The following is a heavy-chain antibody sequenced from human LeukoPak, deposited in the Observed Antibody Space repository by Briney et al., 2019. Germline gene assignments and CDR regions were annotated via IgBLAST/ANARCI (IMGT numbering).Heavy chain of an antibody. D-gene: IGHD5-12*01. V-gene: IGHV1-2*02. CDR3: ARDSGYPYWFDP. CDR2: INPNSGGT. Sequence: ASVKVSCKASGYTFTVYYMHWVRQAPGQGLEWMGWINPNSGGTNYAQNFQGRVTMTRDTSITTAYMELSSLRSDDTAVYYCARDSGYPYWFDPWGQGTLVTVSP. CDR1: GYTFTVYY. J-gene: IGHJ5*02.